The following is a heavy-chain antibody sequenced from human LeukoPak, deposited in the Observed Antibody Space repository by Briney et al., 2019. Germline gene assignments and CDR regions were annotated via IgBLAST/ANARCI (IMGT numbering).Heavy chain of an antibody. CDR2: IHYSGSP. Sequence: PPETLSLTCSVSGGSISGYYWSWIRQPPGKGLEWIAYIHYSGSPNYNSPLKSRVTMSVDTSKNQFSLNLNSVTAADTAVYYCARQLADRKLLDYWGQGTLVTVSS. J-gene: IGHJ4*02. V-gene: IGHV4-59*01. CDR3: ARQLADRKLLDY. CDR1: GGSISGYY. D-gene: IGHD1-1*01.